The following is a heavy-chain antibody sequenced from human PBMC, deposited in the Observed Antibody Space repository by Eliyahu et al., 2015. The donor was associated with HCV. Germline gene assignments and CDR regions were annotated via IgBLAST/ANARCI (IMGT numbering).Heavy chain of an antibody. V-gene: IGHV1-69*01. J-gene: IGHJ6*02. D-gene: IGHD3-3*01. Sequence: EVKKPGSSVKVSCKASGGTFSSYAISWVRQAPGQGLEWMGGIIPIFGTANYAQKFQVRVTITADESTSTAYMELSSLRSEDTAVYYCARDRQFSEVLYDFWSGYSARYYYYYGMDVWGQGTTVTVSS. CDR2: IIPIFGTA. CDR1: GGTFSSYA. CDR3: ARDRQFSEVLYDFWSGYSARYYYYYGMDV.